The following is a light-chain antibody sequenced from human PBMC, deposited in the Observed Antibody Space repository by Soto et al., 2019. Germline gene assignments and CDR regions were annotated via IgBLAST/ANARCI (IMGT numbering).Light chain of an antibody. V-gene: IGLV2-18*02. CDR1: NSDIGTYNR. Sequence: QSALTQPPSVSGSPGQSVTISCTGTNSDIGTYNRVSWYQQPPDTAPKLIIYDVSYRPSGVPDRFSGSKSGNTASLTISGLQAEDEADFYCNSYTTSSTYVFGTGTKVTVL. CDR3: NSYTTSSTYV. CDR2: DVS. J-gene: IGLJ1*01.